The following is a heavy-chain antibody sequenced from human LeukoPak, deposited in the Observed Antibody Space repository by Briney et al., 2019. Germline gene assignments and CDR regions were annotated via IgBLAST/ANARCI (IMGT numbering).Heavy chain of an antibody. Sequence: PGGSLRLSCAASEFTFSSYNMNWVRQAPGKGLEWVSYISSSSSTIYYADSVKGRFTISRDNAKNSLYLQMNSLRAEDTAVYYCAKTPMTSYLYFNYWGQGTLVTVSS. CDR1: EFTFSSYN. V-gene: IGHV3-48*01. J-gene: IGHJ4*02. D-gene: IGHD1-26*01. CDR2: ISSSSSTI. CDR3: AKTPMTSYLYFNY.